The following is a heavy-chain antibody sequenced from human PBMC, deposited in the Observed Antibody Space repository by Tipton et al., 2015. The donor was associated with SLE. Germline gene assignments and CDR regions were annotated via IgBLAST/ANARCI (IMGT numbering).Heavy chain of an antibody. Sequence: GSLRLSCAASGFTFSSYAMHWVRQAPGKGLEWVANIKQDGSEKYYVDSVKGRFTISRDNAKNSLYLQMNSLRAEDTAVYYCARGETDLGWLQPNYYMDVWDKGATVTVSS. D-gene: IGHD5-24*01. V-gene: IGHV3-7*01. CDR3: ARGETDLGWLQPNYYMDV. CDR2: IKQDGSEK. CDR1: GFTFSSYA. J-gene: IGHJ6*03.